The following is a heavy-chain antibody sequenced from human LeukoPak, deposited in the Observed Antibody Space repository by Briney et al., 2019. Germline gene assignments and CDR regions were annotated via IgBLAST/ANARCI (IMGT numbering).Heavy chain of an antibody. D-gene: IGHD6-13*01. CDR2: INAGSGDT. J-gene: IGHJ6*02. Sequence: GASVKVSCKASGYTFTSYAISWVRQAPGQRLEWMGWINAGSGDTKYSQKFQGRVTITRDRSASTVYMELSSLRSEDTAVYYCARDSNSWYSGHYYYGMDVWGQGTTVTVSS. V-gene: IGHV1-3*01. CDR3: ARDSNSWYSGHYYYGMDV. CDR1: GYTFTSYA.